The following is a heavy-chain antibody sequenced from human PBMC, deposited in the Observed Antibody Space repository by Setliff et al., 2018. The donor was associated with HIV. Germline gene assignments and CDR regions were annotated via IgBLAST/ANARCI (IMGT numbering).Heavy chain of an antibody. Sequence: GESLKISCQASGYSFTNFWIGWVRQMPGKGLEWMGIIYPDDSNIRYNPSFQSQVTISADKSITTAYLEIHNLKASDTATYYCARRDGRSMNAFQIWGPGTMVTVSS. D-gene: IGHD6-13*01. J-gene: IGHJ3*01. CDR2: IYPDDSNI. CDR1: GYSFTNFW. V-gene: IGHV5-51*01. CDR3: ARRDGRSMNAFQI.